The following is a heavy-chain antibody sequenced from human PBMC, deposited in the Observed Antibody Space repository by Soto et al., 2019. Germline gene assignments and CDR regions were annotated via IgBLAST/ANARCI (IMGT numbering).Heavy chain of an antibody. CDR3: AKDTVVVPAANPYYFDY. CDR2: IYHSGST. D-gene: IGHD2-2*01. V-gene: IGHV4-61*01. J-gene: IGHJ4*02. CDR1: GGSVSSGSYY. Sequence: SETLSLTCTVSGGSVSSGSYYWSWIRQPPGKGLEWIGYIYHSGSTNYNPSLKSRVTISVDTSKNQFSLKLSSVTAEDTAVYYCAKDTVVVPAANPYYFDYWGQGTLVTVSS.